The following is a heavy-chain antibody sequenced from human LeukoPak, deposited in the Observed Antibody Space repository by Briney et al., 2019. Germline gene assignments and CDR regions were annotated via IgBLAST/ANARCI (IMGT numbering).Heavy chain of an antibody. Sequence: SETLSLTCAVYGGSFSGYYWSWIRQPPGKGLEWIGEINHSGSTNYNPSLKSRVTISVYTSKNQFSLKLSSVTAADTAVYYCARGVSSGGSSEATIAGYDVSLYYYGMDVWGQGTTVTVSS. CDR3: ARGVSSGGSSEATIAGYDVSLYYYGMDV. D-gene: IGHD5-12*01. V-gene: IGHV4-34*01. J-gene: IGHJ6*02. CDR1: GGSFSGYY. CDR2: INHSGST.